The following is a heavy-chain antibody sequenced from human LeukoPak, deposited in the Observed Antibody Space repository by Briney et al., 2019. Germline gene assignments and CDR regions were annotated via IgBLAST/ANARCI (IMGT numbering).Heavy chain of an antibody. D-gene: IGHD3-22*01. CDR3: ARGQRSSGYWFDP. J-gene: IGHJ5*02. CDR2: INPNSGNT. CDR1: GYTFTSYD. V-gene: IGHV1-8*01. Sequence: ASVKVSCKASGYTFTSYDIHWVRQATGQGLEWMGWINPNSGNTGYSQNFQGRFSLTRSNSISTVYMELSSLRYEDTAVYYCARGQRSSGYWFDPWGQRTLVIVSS.